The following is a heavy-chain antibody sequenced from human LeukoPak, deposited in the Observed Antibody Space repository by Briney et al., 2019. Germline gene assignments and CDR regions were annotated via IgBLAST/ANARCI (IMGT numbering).Heavy chain of an antibody. D-gene: IGHD3-22*01. V-gene: IGHV3-33*05. J-gene: IGHJ4*02. Sequence: GGSLRLSCAASGFTFSLYGMHWVRQAPGKGLEWVAVISYDGSNKYYADSVKGRFTISRDNSKNTLYLQMNSLRAEDTAVHYCARVLDRGGYSLSVLRYWGQGTLVTVSS. CDR1: GFTFSLYG. CDR3: ARVLDRGGYSLSVLRY. CDR2: ISYDGSNK.